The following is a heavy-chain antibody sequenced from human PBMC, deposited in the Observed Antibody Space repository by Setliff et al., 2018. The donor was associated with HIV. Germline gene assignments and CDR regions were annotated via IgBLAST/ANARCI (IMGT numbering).Heavy chain of an antibody. CDR3: ATSHYDILTYWFDP. V-gene: IGHV7-4-1*02. CDR2: INTNTGNP. Sequence: ASVKVSCKASGYSFTTYAMNWVRQAPGQGLEWMGWINTNTGNPTYAQGFTGRFVFSLDTSVSTAYLQISSLKAEDTAVYYCATSHYDILTYWFDPWGQGTLVTVS. J-gene: IGHJ5*02. CDR1: GYSFTTYA. D-gene: IGHD3-9*01.